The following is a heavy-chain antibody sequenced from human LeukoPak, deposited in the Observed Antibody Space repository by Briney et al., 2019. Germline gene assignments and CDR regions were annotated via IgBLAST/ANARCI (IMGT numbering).Heavy chain of an antibody. V-gene: IGHV3-7*01. Sequence: GGSLRLSCAASGFTFSSHEMNWVRQAPGKGLKWVANIKQDGSEKYYVDSVKGRFTISRDNAKNSLYLQMNSLRAEDTAVYYCAREGPTMIVSETSSDAFDIWGQGTMVTVSS. D-gene: IGHD3-22*01. CDR1: GFTFSSHE. J-gene: IGHJ3*02. CDR3: AREGPTMIVSETSSDAFDI. CDR2: IKQDGSEK.